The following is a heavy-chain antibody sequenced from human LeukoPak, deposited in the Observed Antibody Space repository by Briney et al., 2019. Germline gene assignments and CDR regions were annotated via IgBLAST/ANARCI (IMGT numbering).Heavy chain of an antibody. J-gene: IGHJ3*02. CDR1: GASISSYY. CDR3: ARDLCGGDCYSDAFDI. CDR2: IYYSGST. D-gene: IGHD2-21*02. V-gene: IGHV4-59*01. Sequence: SETLSLTCTVSGASISSYYWSWIRQPPGKGLEWIGYIYYSGSTNYNPSLKSRVTISVDTSKNQFSLKLSSVTAADTAVYYCARDLCGGDCYSDAFDIWGQGTMVTVSS.